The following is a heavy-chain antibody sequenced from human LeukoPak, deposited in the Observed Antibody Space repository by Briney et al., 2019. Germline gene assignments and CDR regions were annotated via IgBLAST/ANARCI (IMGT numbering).Heavy chain of an antibody. Sequence: SETLSLTCAVSGASIDSHSWWSWVRQPPGKGLEWIGEINHSGSTNYNPSLKSRVTISVDTSKNQFSLKLSSVTAADTAVYYCARGSFGVDRYYYYGMDVWGQGTTVTVSS. J-gene: IGHJ6*02. CDR2: INHSGST. D-gene: IGHD3-3*01. CDR1: GASIDSHSW. V-gene: IGHV4-4*02. CDR3: ARGSFGVDRYYYYGMDV.